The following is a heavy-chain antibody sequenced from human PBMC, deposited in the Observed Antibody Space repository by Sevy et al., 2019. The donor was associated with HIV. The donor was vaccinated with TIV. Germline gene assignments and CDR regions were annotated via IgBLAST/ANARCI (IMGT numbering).Heavy chain of an antibody. J-gene: IGHJ5*02. V-gene: IGHV3-30-3*01. CDR3: ARDSGYYYDSSGYRNWFDP. CDR2: ISYDGSNK. CDR1: GFTFSSYA. Sequence: GGSLRLSCAASGFTFSSYAMHWVRQAPGKGLEWLAVISYDGSNKYYADSVKGRFTISRDNSKNTLYLQMNSLRAEDTAVYYCARDSGYYYDSSGYRNWFDPWGQGTLVTVSS. D-gene: IGHD3-22*01.